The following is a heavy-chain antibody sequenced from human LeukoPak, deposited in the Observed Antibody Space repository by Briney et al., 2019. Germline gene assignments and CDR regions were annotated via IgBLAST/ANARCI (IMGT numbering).Heavy chain of an antibody. CDR1: GFTFSAYA. CDR2: IRGGGGSA. CDR3: AEEYSGSHGRYFDY. J-gene: IGHJ4*02. V-gene: IGHV3-23*01. D-gene: IGHD1-26*01. Sequence: GGSLRLSCTASGFTFSAYAMMWVRQAPGKGPEWVSAIRGGGGSAFYADSVKGRFTISRDNSKYTLFLQMNSLRAEDTAVYYCAEEYSGSHGRYFDYWGQGTLVTVSS.